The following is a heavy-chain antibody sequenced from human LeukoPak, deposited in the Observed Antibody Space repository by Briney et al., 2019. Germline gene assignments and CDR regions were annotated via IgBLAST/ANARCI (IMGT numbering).Heavy chain of an antibody. Sequence: PGGSLRLSCAASGFTFDDYAMHWVRQAPGKGLEWVSGISWNGGSIGYADSVKGRFTISRDNAKNSLYLQMNSLRAEDTALYYCAKGGARYCSSTSCYLNAFDIWGQGTMVTVSS. V-gene: IGHV3-9*01. CDR2: ISWNGGSI. D-gene: IGHD2-2*01. CDR3: AKGGARYCSSTSCYLNAFDI. CDR1: GFTFDDYA. J-gene: IGHJ3*02.